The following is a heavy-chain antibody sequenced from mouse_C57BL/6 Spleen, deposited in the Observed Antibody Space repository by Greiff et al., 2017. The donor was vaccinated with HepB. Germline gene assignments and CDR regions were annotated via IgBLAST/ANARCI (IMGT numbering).Heavy chain of an antibody. J-gene: IGHJ1*03. Sequence: EVKLVESGGGLVKPGASLKLSCAASGFTFSSYAMSWVRQTPEKRLEWVATISDGGSYTYYPDNVKGRFTSSRDNANNNLYRQMSHLKSEDTAMYYCAREGSSYGYFDVWGTGTTVTVSS. V-gene: IGHV5-4*01. CDR2: ISDGGSYT. D-gene: IGHD1-1*01. CDR1: GFTFSSYA. CDR3: AREGSSYGYFDV.